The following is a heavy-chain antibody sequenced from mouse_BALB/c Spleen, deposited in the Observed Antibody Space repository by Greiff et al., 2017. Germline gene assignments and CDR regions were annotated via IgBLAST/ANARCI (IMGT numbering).Heavy chain of an antibody. CDR2: IRNKANGYTT. J-gene: IGHJ2*01. CDR3: ARDKPFDY. V-gene: IGHV7-3*02. Sequence: EVQGVESGGGLVQPGGSLRLSCATSGFTFTDYYMSWVRQPPGKALEWLGFIRNKANGYTTEYSASVKGRFTISRDNSQSILYLQMNTLRAEDSATYYCARDKPFDYWGQGTTLTVSS. CDR1: GFTFTDYY.